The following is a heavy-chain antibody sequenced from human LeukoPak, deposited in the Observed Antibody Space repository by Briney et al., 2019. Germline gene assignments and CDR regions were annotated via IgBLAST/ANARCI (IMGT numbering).Heavy chain of an antibody. CDR2: IYTSGST. V-gene: IGHV4-61*02. CDR3: ARGSAAMFDY. CDR1: GGSISSGNYY. J-gene: IGHJ4*02. D-gene: IGHD6-13*01. Sequence: SETLSLTCTVSGGSISSGNYYWSWIRQPAGKGLEWIGRIYTSGSTNYNPSLKSRVTISVDTSKNQFSLKLSSVTAADTAVYYCARGSAAMFDYWGQGTLVTVSS.